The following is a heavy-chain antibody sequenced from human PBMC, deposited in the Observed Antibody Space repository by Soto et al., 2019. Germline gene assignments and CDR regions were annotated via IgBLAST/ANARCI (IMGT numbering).Heavy chain of an antibody. D-gene: IGHD3-16*01. Sequence: PGGSLRLSCSASGFTFSSFALHWVRQAPGKGLEYVSGISSNGGNTYYADSVKGRFSISRDNSKNTLYLQMSSLRAEDTAVYYCVKGSVGGLRYYFDYWGLGTLVTVSS. V-gene: IGHV3-64D*06. CDR3: VKGSVGGLRYYFDY. J-gene: IGHJ4*02. CDR1: GFTFSSFA. CDR2: ISSNGGNT.